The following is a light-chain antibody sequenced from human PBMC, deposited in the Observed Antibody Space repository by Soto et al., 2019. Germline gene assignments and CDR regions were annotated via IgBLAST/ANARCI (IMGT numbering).Light chain of an antibody. V-gene: IGKV3-11*01. Sequence: EIVLTQSPATLSLSPGERATLSCRASQSVSSFLAWYQQKPGQAPRLLIYDASNRATGIPARFSGSGSGTDFTLTISSLEPEDFELYYCQQSSSWPRTLAQGTNVDIK. CDR3: QQSSSWPRT. J-gene: IGKJ1*01. CDR1: QSVSSF. CDR2: DAS.